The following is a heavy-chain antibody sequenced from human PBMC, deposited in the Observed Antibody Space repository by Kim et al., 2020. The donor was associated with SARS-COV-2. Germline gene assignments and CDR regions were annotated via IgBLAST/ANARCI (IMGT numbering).Heavy chain of an antibody. Sequence: GGSLRLSCAASGFTFSSYGMHWVRQAPGKGLEWVAVISYDGSNKYYADSVKGRFTISRDNSKNTLYLQMNSLRAEDTAVYYCAKDGITMVRGVKYGADAFDIWGQGTMVTVSS. CDR1: GFTFSSYG. V-gene: IGHV3-30*18. CDR3: AKDGITMVRGVKYGADAFDI. D-gene: IGHD3-10*01. CDR2: ISYDGSNK. J-gene: IGHJ3*02.